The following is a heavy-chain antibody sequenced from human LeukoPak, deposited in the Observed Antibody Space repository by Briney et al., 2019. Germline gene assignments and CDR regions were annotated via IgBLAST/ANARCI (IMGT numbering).Heavy chain of an antibody. D-gene: IGHD3-10*01. Sequence: ASVKVSCKASGYTFTSYDINWVRQATGQGLEWMGWMNPNSGNTGYAQKFQGRVTMTRNTSISTAYMELSSLRSEDTAVYYCARKYITMVRGVILSWFDPWGQGTLVTVSS. CDR1: GYTFTSYD. V-gene: IGHV1-8*01. CDR2: MNPNSGNT. CDR3: ARKYITMVRGVILSWFDP. J-gene: IGHJ5*02.